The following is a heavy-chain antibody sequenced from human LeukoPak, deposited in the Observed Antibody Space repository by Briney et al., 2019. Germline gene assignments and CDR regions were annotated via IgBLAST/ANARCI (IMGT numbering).Heavy chain of an antibody. CDR2: IYYTGNT. CDR1: GFPFSIYG. Sequence: PGGSLRLSCSASGFPFSIYGLNWVRQAPGKGLEWIGSIYYTGNTYYNPSLKSRVTISVDTSKNQFSLKLNSVTAADTAVYYCARDRTRGAVVTMAYWGQGTLVTVSS. D-gene: IGHD3-10*01. V-gene: IGHV4-39*07. J-gene: IGHJ4*02. CDR3: ARDRTRGAVVTMAY.